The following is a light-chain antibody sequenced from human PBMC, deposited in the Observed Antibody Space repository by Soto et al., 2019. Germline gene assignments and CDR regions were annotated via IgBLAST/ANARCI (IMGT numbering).Light chain of an antibody. J-gene: IGLJ1*01. CDR1: SSDVGGYNY. CDR2: DVS. Sequence: QSALTLPASVSGSPGQSITIACTGTSSDVGGYNYVSWYEQHPGKAPQLMIYDVSNRPSGVSNRFSGSKSGNTASLTISGLQAEDEADYYCSSYTSSSIYVFGTGTKLTVL. CDR3: SSYTSSSIYV. V-gene: IGLV2-14*01.